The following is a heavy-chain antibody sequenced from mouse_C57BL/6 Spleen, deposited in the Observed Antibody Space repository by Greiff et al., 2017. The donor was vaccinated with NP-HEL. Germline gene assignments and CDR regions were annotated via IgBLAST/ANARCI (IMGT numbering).Heavy chain of an antibody. CDR2: INPNNGGT. Sequence: EVQLQQSGPELVKPGASVKMSCKASGYTFTDYNMHWVKQSHGKSLEWIGYINPNNGGTSYNQKFKGKATLTVNKSSSTAYMELRSLTSEDSAVYYCARSWSLITTKFAYWGQGTLVTVSA. CDR1: GYTFTDYN. V-gene: IGHV1-22*01. D-gene: IGHD1-1*01. J-gene: IGHJ3*01. CDR3: ARSWSLITTKFAY.